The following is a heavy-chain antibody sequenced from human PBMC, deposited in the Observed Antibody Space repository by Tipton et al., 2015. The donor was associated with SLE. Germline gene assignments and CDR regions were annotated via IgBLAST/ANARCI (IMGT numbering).Heavy chain of an antibody. J-gene: IGHJ5*02. CDR1: GDSISNGDDY. D-gene: IGHD2-2*01. Sequence: TLSLTCTVSGDSISNGDDYWSWIRQPPGKGLEWIGNIYYGGGTYYNPSLESRVTISLDTSKKQLSLKLNSVTAADTAVYYWARSTDQNWFDPWGQGTLVTVSS. V-gene: IGHV4-31*03. CDR3: ARSTDQNWFDP. CDR2: IYYGGGT.